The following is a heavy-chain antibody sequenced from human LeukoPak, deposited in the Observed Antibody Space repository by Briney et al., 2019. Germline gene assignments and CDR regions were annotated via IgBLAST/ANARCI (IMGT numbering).Heavy chain of an antibody. D-gene: IGHD5-18*01. V-gene: IGHV3-23*01. J-gene: IGHJ5*02. CDR2: ISGSGGST. CDR3: AKDKYSPNINNWFDP. Sequence: GGSLRLSCAASGFPFSSYAMSWVRQAPGKGLEWVSAISGSGGSTYYADSVKGRFTISRDNSQHTLYLQMNSLRAEDTAVYYCAKDKYSPNINNWFDPWGQGTLVTVSS. CDR1: GFPFSSYA.